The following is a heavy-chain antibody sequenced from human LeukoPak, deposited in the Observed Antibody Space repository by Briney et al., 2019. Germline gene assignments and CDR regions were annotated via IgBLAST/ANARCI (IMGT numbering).Heavy chain of an antibody. Sequence: GGSLRLSCAVSGFTFSDYYMSWIRQAPGKGREGVSYISSSGNTIYYADSVKGRFTISRDNAKNSLYLQMNRLRAEDTAVYYCARDLIAATGEMLDIVDYWGQGTLVTVSS. J-gene: IGHJ4*02. V-gene: IGHV3-11*01. D-gene: IGHD6-13*01. CDR1: GFTFSDYY. CDR2: ISSSGNTI. CDR3: ARDLIAATGEMLDIVDY.